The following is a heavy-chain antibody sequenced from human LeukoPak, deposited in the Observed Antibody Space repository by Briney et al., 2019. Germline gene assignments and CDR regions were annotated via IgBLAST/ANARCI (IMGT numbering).Heavy chain of an antibody. V-gene: IGHV3-23*01. CDR1: GFTFSSYT. D-gene: IGHD3-22*01. CDR2: ISGSGGST. J-gene: IGHJ4*02. CDR3: AKDGGGTTRIVVGDFDY. Sequence: GGSLRLSCAASGFTFSSYTMNWVRQAPGKGLEWVSTISGSGGSTHYADPVKGRFTISRDNSKNTVYLQMNSLRAEDTAVYYCAKDGGGTTRIVVGDFDYWGQGTLVTVSS.